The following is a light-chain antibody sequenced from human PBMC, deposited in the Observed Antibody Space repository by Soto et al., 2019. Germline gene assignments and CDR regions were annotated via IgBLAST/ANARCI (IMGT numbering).Light chain of an antibody. CDR1: SSDVGTYNY. CDR2: DVN. CDR3: CSYAGTYTWV. V-gene: IGLV2-11*01. J-gene: IGLJ3*02. Sequence: QSALTQPRSVSGSPGQSVTLSCTGTSSDVGTYNYFSWYQHHPGKAPTVVIYDVNKRPSGVPDRFSGSKSGNTASLTISELQTEDEADYYCCSYAGTYTWVFGGGTKLTVL.